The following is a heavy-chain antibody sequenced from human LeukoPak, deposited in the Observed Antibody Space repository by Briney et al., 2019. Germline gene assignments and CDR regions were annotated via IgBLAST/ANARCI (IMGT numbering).Heavy chain of an antibody. CDR2: INHSGST. J-gene: IGHJ4*02. CDR3: ARERDVAGTGY. Sequence: PSETLSLTGAVYGGSFSGYYWSWIRQPPGKGLEWIGEINHSGSTNYNPSLKSRVTISVDTSKNQFSLKLSSVTAADTAVYYCARERDVAGTGYWGQGTLVTVSS. CDR1: GGSFSGYY. V-gene: IGHV4-34*01. D-gene: IGHD6-19*01.